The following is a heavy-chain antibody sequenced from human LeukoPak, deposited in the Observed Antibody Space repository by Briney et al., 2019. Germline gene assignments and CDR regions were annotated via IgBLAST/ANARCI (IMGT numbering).Heavy chain of an antibody. CDR1: GFTFSSYA. CDR3: AKDRSMKKVVVMGDAFDI. Sequence: PGGSLRLSCAASGFTFSSYAMSWVRQAPGKGLEWVSAISGSGGSTYYADSVKGRFTISRDNSKNTLYLQMNRLRTEDTAVYYCAKDRSMKKVVVMGDAFDIWGQGTMVTVSS. V-gene: IGHV3-23*01. D-gene: IGHD3-22*01. CDR2: ISGSGGST. J-gene: IGHJ3*02.